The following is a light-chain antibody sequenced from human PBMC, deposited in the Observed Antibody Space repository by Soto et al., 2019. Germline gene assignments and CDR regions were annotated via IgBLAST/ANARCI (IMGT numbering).Light chain of an antibody. CDR1: SSDVGIYKY. CDR3: SSFTSSSTVV. Sequence: QSALTQPASVSGSPGQSITISCTGTSSDVGIYKYVSWYQQHPGKAPNLMIYEVANRPSGVSNRFSGSKSGNTASLTISGLQAEDEADYYCSSFTSSSTVVFVRGTKVTVL. J-gene: IGLJ2*01. CDR2: EVA. V-gene: IGLV2-14*01.